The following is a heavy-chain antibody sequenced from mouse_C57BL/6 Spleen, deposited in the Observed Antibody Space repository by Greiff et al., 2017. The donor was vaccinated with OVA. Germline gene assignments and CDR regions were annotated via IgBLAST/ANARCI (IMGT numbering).Heavy chain of an antibody. CDR3: TVVAPFAY. J-gene: IGHJ3*01. Sequence: VQLQQSGAELVRPGASVKLSCTASGFNIKDYYMHWVKQRPEQGLEWIGRIDPEDGDTEYAPKFQGKATMTAYTSSNTAYLQLSSLTSEDTAVYYCTVVAPFAYWGQGTLVTVSA. CDR2: IDPEDGDT. V-gene: IGHV14-1*01. CDR1: GFNIKDYY. D-gene: IGHD1-1*01.